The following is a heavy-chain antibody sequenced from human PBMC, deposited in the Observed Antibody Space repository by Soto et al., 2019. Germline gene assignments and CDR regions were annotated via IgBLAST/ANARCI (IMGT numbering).Heavy chain of an antibody. D-gene: IGHD3-9*01. CDR3: ARSMTYYDILTGYSPYYYGMDV. Sequence: PGGSLRLSCAASGFTFSSYAMHWVRQAPGKGLEWVAVISYDGSNKYYADSVKGRFTISRDNSKNTLYLQMNSLRAEDTAVYYCARSMTYYDILTGYSPYYYGMDVWGQWTTVTVSS. J-gene: IGHJ6*02. CDR2: ISYDGSNK. V-gene: IGHV3-30-3*01. CDR1: GFTFSSYA.